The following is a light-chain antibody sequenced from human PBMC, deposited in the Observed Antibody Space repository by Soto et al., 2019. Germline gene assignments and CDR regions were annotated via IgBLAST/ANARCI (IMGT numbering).Light chain of an antibody. J-gene: IGKJ1*01. CDR3: QQYGSSSWT. CDR1: QSVSSNY. Sequence: EIVLTQSPGTLSLSPGERATLSCRASQSVSSNYLAWYQQQKPGQAPRLLIYGASSRATGVPDRFSGCGSWTVFTLAISRLEPEDFVVYYCQQYGSSSWTFGQGTKVEIK. V-gene: IGKV3-20*01. CDR2: GAS.